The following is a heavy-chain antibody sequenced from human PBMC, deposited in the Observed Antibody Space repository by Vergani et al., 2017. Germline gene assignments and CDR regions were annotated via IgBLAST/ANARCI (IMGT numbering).Heavy chain of an antibody. CDR2: ISVSGRSI. CDR1: GFNFNNYV. V-gene: IGHV3-23*04. D-gene: IGHD2-2*02. Sequence: EVQLVESGGALIQPGGSLRLSCAASGFNFNNYVITWIRQAPGRGLEWVSGISVSGRSIYYADSVKGRFTISRDNSKNTLSLQMNSLRAADTAVYYCARDQVPAAIRLNVGNYMDVWGKGTTVIVSS. J-gene: IGHJ6*03. CDR3: ARDQVPAAIRLNVGNYMDV.